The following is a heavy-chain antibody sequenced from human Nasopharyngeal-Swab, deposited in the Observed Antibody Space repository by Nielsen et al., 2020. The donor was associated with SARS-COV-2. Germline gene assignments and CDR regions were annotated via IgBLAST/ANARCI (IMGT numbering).Heavy chain of an antibody. J-gene: IGHJ3*02. V-gene: IGHV3-53*01. CDR2: IYSGDRT. D-gene: IGHD2-2*01. CDR3: ARAPCSSSSCYLGDAFDI. Sequence: GGSLRLSCAASGFTVSSNYMSWVRQAPGKGLEWVSIIYSGDRTYYADSVKGRFTISRDSSKNTVYLRMNSLRAEDTAVYYCARAPCSSSSCYLGDAFDIWGQGATVTVSS. CDR1: GFTVSSNY.